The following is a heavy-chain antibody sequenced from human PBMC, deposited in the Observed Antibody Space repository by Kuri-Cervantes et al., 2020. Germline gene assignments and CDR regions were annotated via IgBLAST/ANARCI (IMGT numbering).Heavy chain of an antibody. J-gene: IGHJ4*02. Sequence: ASVKVSCKASGYTFTGYYMHWVRQAPGQGLEWMGWINPNSGGTNYAQKFQGWVTMTRDTSISTAYMELSRLRSDDTAVYYCARHFPDTYCYDSSGYYDDYWGQGTLVTVSS. D-gene: IGHD3-22*01. CDR3: ARHFPDTYCYDSSGYYDDY. V-gene: IGHV1-2*04. CDR2: INPNSGGT. CDR1: GYTFTGYY.